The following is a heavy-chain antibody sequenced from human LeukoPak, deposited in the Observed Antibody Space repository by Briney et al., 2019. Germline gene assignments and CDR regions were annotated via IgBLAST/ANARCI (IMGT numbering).Heavy chain of an antibody. Sequence: GGSLRLSCAASGFTFSNYGMHWDRQAPGKGLEWVAVISYDGSNKYYADSVKGRFTISRDNSKNTLYLQMNSLRAEDTAVYYCAKDSRSSWSYYYYYYGMDVWGQGTTVTVSS. J-gene: IGHJ6*02. CDR2: ISYDGSNK. V-gene: IGHV3-30*18. CDR3: AKDSRSSWSYYYYYYGMDV. D-gene: IGHD6-13*01. CDR1: GFTFSNYG.